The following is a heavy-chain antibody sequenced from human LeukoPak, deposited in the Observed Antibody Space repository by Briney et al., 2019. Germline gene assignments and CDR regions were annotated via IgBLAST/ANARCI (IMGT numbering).Heavy chain of an antibody. CDR3: ARHQRITIFGVVITVNWFDP. CDR2: IYYSGST. CDR1: GGSISSSSYY. D-gene: IGHD3-3*01. V-gene: IGHV4-39*01. J-gene: IGHJ5*02. Sequence: SETLSLTCTVSGGSISSSSYYWGWIRQPPGKGLEWIGSIYYSGSTYYNPSLKSRVTISVDTSKNQFSLKLSSVTAADTAVYYCARHQRITIFGVVITVNWFDPWGQGTLVTVSS.